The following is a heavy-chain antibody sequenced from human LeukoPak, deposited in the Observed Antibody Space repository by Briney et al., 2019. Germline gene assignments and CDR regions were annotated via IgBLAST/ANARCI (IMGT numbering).Heavy chain of an antibody. V-gene: IGHV3-48*04. CDR2: ISSSSSTI. J-gene: IGHJ4*02. Sequence: PGGSLRLSCAASGFTFSSYSMNWVRQAPGKGLEWVSYISSSSSTIYYADSVKGRFTISRDNAKNSLYLQMNSLRAEDTAVYYCARGALRLDYWGQGTLVTVSS. D-gene: IGHD3-16*01. CDR3: ARGALRLDY. CDR1: GFTFSSYS.